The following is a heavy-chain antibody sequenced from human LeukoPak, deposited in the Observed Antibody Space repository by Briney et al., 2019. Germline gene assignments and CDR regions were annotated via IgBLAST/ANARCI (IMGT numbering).Heavy chain of an antibody. J-gene: IGHJ4*02. D-gene: IGHD2-15*01. V-gene: IGHV4-34*01. CDR3: ARGRGYCSGGSCNFDY. CDR1: GGSFSGYY. CDR2: INHSGST. Sequence: SETLSLTCAVYGGSFSGYYWSWIRQPPGKGLEWIGEINHSGSTNCNPSLKSRVTISVDTSKNQFSLKLSSVTAADTAVYYCARGRGYCSGGSCNFDYWGQGTLVTVSS.